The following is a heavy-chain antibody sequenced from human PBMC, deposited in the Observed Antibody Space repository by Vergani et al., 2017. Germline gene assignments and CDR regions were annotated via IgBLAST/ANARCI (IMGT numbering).Heavy chain of an antibody. CDR1: GFTVSSNY. CDR3: AKRVAGTHDAFDI. D-gene: IGHD6-19*01. V-gene: IGHV3-23*03. CDR2: IYSGGSST. J-gene: IGHJ3*02. Sequence: EVQLVESGGGLVQPGGSLRLSCAASGFTVSSNYMSWVRQAPGKGLEWVSVIYSGGSSTYYADSVKGRFTISRDNSKNTLYLQMNSLRAEDTAVYYCAKRVAGTHDAFDIWGQGTMVTVSS.